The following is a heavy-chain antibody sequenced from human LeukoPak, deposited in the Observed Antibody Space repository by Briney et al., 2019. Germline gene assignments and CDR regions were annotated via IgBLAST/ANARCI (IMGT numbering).Heavy chain of an antibody. CDR3: ARHLRYGSGSYIFWFDP. V-gene: IGHV4-39*01. D-gene: IGHD3-10*01. CDR2: INHSGST. J-gene: IGHJ5*02. CDR1: GGSISSSSYY. Sequence: SETLSLTCTVSGGSISSSSYYWGWIRQPPGKGLEWIGEINHSGSTNYSPSLKSRVTISVDTSKNQFSLMLSSVTAADTAVYYCARHLRYGSGSYIFWFDPWGQGTLVTVSS.